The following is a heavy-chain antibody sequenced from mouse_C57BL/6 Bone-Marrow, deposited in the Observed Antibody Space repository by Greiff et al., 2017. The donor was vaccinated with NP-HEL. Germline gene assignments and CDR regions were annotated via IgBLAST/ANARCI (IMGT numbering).Heavy chain of an antibody. CDR1: GFTFSSYT. CDR3: ARPFYDSPFAY. D-gene: IGHD2-4*01. J-gene: IGHJ3*01. CDR2: ISGGGGNT. V-gene: IGHV5-9*01. Sequence: EVMLVESGGGLVKPGGSLKLSCAASGFTFSSYTMSWVRQTPEKRLEWVATISGGGGNTYYPDSVKGRFTISRDNAKNTLYLQMSSLRSEDTALYYCARPFYDSPFAYWGQGTLVTVSA.